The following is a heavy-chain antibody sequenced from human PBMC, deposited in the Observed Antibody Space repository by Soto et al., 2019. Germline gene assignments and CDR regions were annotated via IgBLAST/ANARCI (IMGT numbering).Heavy chain of an antibody. CDR2: ISYDGSKK. V-gene: IGHV3-30*18. D-gene: IGHD2-2*01. J-gene: IGHJ3*02. CDR1: GFTFSGYG. Sequence: GGPLRLSCAASGFTFSGYGMHWGRQAPGKGLEWVAVISYDGSKKYYADSVKGRFTISRDNSKNTLFLQMNSLRAEDTAVYYCPKDALTRADGFDIWGQGTMVTVSS. CDR3: PKDALTRADGFDI.